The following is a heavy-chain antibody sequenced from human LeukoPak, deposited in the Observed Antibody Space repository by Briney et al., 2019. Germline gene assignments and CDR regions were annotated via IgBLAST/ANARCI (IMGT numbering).Heavy chain of an antibody. Sequence: PSETLSLTCTVSGASISSYYWSWIRQPAGKGLEWMGRIYANGNTNYNPSLKSRVTMSVDTSKNQFSLKLSSVTAADTAVYYCASYSGSYAYYGYWGRGTLVTVSS. CDR1: GASISSYY. J-gene: IGHJ4*02. CDR3: ASYSGSYAYYGY. CDR2: IYANGNT. V-gene: IGHV4-4*07. D-gene: IGHD1-26*01.